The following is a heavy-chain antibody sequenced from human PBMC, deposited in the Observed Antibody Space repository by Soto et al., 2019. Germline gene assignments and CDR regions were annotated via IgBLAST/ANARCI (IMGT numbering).Heavy chain of an antibody. CDR3: ATAGDCSGRSCYDLDF. V-gene: IGHV5-10-1*01. D-gene: IGHD2-15*01. CDR1: GGSASSSW. J-gene: IGHJ4*02. Sequence: GPAVQISGEGSGGSASSSWSNWVRQKPGKGLEWMGRIDPSDSYTNYSPSFQGHISISADKSITAAYLQWSSLKASDTAIYYCATAGDCSGRSCYDLDFLGQGTLVPGSS. CDR2: IDPSDSYT.